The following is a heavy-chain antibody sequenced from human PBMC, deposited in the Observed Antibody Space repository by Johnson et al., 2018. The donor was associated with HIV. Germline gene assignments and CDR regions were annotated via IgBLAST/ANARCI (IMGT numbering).Heavy chain of an antibody. V-gene: IGHV3-30*04. D-gene: IGHD6-13*01. Sequence: QVQLVESGGGLVQPGRSLRLSCAASGFTFSSYAMHWVRQAPGKGLEWVAVISYDGSNKYYADSVKGRFTISRDNSKNTLYLQMNSLRAEDTAVYYCARGAHSTPDAFDIWGQGTMVTVSS. J-gene: IGHJ3*02. CDR1: GFTFSSYA. CDR2: ISYDGSNK. CDR3: ARGAHSTPDAFDI.